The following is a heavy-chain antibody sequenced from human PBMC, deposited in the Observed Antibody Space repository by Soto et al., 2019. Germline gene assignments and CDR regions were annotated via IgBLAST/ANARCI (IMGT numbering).Heavy chain of an antibody. Sequence: ASVKVSCKASGYTFTSYGISWVRQAPGQGLEWMGWISAYNGNTNYAQKLQGRVTMTTDTSTSTAYIELRSLRSDDTAVYYCARDIGQPRGTMVRGVISHDAFDIWGQGKMVTVSS. CDR3: ARDIGQPRGTMVRGVISHDAFDI. V-gene: IGHV1-18*01. CDR2: ISAYNGNT. D-gene: IGHD3-10*01. J-gene: IGHJ3*02. CDR1: GYTFTSYG.